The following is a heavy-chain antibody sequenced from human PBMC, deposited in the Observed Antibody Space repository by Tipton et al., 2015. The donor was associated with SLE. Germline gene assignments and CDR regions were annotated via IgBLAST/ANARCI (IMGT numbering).Heavy chain of an antibody. CDR1: GGSVNSGSYY. J-gene: IGHJ6*02. Sequence: TLSLTCTVSGGSVNSGSYYWSWIRQPVGKGLEWVGRIHSSGITNYNPSLKSRVTISADTSKNQISLKLSSVSAADTAVYYCVRGPKDVWGQGTTVTVSS. CDR3: VRGPKDV. CDR2: IHSSGIT. V-gene: IGHV4-61*02.